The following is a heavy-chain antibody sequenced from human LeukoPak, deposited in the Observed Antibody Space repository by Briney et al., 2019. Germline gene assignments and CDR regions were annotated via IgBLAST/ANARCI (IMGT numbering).Heavy chain of an antibody. CDR1: GFTFSSYW. J-gene: IGHJ4*02. Sequence: GGSLRLSCVASGFTFSSYWMHWVRQAPGKGLVWVSRINTDGSTTSYADSVKGRFTISRDNAKNSLYLQMNSLRADDTAVYYCARGEMVQVYWGQGTLVTVSS. CDR2: INTDGSTT. CDR3: ARGEMVQVY. V-gene: IGHV3-74*01. D-gene: IGHD5-24*01.